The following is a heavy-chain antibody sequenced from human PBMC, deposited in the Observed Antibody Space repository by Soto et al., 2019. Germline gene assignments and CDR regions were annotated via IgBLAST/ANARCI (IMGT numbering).Heavy chain of an antibody. CDR3: ARDRSAYYYDSSGYRAFDY. Sequence: QVQLVQSGAEVKKPGSSVKVSCKASGGTFGSYAISWVRQAPGQGLEWMGGIIPIFGTANYAQKFQGRVTIPADESASTAYMELSSLSSEDTAVYYCARDRSAYYYDSSGYRAFDYWGQGTLVTVSS. CDR1: GGTFGSYA. D-gene: IGHD3-22*01. CDR2: IIPIFGTA. J-gene: IGHJ4*02. V-gene: IGHV1-69*01.